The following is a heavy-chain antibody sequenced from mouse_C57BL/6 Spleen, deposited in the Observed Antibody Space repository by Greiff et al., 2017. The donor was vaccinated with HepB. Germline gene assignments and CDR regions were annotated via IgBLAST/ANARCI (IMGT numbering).Heavy chain of an antibody. CDR2: IYPGDGDT. CDR1: GYAFSSYW. CDR3: ARSEYPVGFAY. Sequence: VQLKESGAELVKPGASVKISCKASGYAFSSYWMNWVKQRPGKGLEWIGQIYPGDGDTNYNGKFKGKATLTADKSSSTAYMQLSSLTSEDSAVYFCARSEYPVGFAYWGQGTLVTVSA. J-gene: IGHJ3*01. V-gene: IGHV1-80*01. D-gene: IGHD2-10*02.